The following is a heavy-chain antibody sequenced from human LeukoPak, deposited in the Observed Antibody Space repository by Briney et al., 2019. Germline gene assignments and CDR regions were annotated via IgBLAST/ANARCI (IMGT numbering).Heavy chain of an antibody. J-gene: IGHJ4*02. D-gene: IGHD1-26*01. CDR3: ARTNSVSLLLFDY. CDR2: IYPSDSDT. V-gene: IGHV5-51*01. CDR1: GYSFTNYW. Sequence: GESLKISCQGSGYSFTNYWIGWVGQMPGKGLEWMGIIYPSDSDTRYSPSFQAQVTISADKSIRPAYLQWSSLKASDTAMYYCARTNSVSLLLFDYWGQGALVTVSS.